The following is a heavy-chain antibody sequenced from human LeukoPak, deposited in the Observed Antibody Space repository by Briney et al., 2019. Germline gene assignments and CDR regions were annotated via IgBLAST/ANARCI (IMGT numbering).Heavy chain of an antibody. Sequence: SETLSLTCTVSGGSISSYYWSWIRQPPGKGLEWIGYIYHSGSTNYNPSLKSRVTISVDTSKNQFSLKLSSVTAADTAVYYCARAHYAFDIWGQGTMVTVSS. CDR2: IYHSGST. CDR3: ARAHYAFDI. CDR1: GGSISSYY. V-gene: IGHV4-59*01. J-gene: IGHJ3*02.